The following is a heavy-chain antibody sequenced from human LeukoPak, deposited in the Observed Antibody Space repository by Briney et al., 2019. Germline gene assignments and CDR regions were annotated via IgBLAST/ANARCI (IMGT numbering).Heavy chain of an antibody. CDR1: GFTFTNYA. CDR3: ARLGRYADY. CDR2: ISGSGGSS. D-gene: IGHD3-16*01. J-gene: IGHJ4*02. Sequence: PGGSLTLSCAASGFTFTNYAMTWVRQVPGKGLEWVSHISGSGGSSYHVDSVKGRFTISRDNSKNTLYLQMNSLRAEDTAVYYCARLGRYADYWGQGTLVSASS. V-gene: IGHV3-23*01.